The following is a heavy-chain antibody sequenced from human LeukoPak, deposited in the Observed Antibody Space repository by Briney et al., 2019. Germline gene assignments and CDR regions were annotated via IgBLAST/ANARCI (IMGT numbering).Heavy chain of an antibody. D-gene: IGHD6-19*01. J-gene: IGHJ4*02. CDR1: GYTFTSYD. V-gene: IGHV1-46*01. CDR2: INPSGGST. Sequence: ASVKVSCKASGYTFTSYDINWVRQAPGQGLEWMGIINPSGGSTSYAQKFQGRVTMTRDTSTSTIYMELSSLRSEDTAVYYCASGGAVAAVWGQGTLVTVSS. CDR3: ASGGAVAAV.